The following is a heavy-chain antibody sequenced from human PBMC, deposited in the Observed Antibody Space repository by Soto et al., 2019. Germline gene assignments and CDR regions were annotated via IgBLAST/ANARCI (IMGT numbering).Heavy chain of an antibody. V-gene: IGHV1-69*06. CDR3: ASVVLIVVVPASSYWFDV. CDR1: GGTFSSYA. Sequence: SVKVSCKASGGTFSSYAISWVRQAPGQGLEWMGGIIPIFGTANDAQKFQGRVTITADKSTSTAYMELSSLRSEDTALYYCASVVLIVVVPASSYWFDVWGQGTMVTVSS. J-gene: IGHJ5*02. CDR2: IIPIFGTA. D-gene: IGHD2-2*01.